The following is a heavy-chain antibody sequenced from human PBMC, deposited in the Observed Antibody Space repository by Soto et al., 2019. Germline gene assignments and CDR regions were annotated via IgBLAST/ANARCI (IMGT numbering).Heavy chain of an antibody. D-gene: IGHD6-19*01. V-gene: IGHV4-59*01. Sequence: PSETLSLTCTVSGGSISSYYWSWIRQPPGKGLEWIGYIYYSGSTNYNPSLKSRVTISVDTSKNQFSLKLSSVTAADTAAYYCATMGIAVAGTGGWFDPWGQGTLVTVSS. CDR1: GGSISSYY. CDR2: IYYSGST. CDR3: ATMGIAVAGTGGWFDP. J-gene: IGHJ5*02.